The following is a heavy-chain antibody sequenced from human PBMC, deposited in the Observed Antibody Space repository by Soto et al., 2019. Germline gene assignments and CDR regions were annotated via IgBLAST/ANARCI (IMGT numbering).Heavy chain of an antibody. CDR1: GGSISSYY. V-gene: IGHV4-59*01. Sequence: SETLSLTCTVSGGSISSYYWSWIRQPPGKGLEWIGYIYYSGSTNYNPSLKSRVTISVDTSKNQFSLKLSSVTAADTAVSYCARDDHMGDYYYGIDVWGQGTTVTVSS. CDR2: IYYSGST. J-gene: IGHJ6*02. CDR3: ARDDHMGDYYYGIDV.